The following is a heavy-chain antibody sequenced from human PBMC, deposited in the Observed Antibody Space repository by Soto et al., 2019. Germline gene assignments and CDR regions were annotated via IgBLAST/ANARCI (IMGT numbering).Heavy chain of an antibody. CDR3: AGTVAKYYFDY. D-gene: IGHD4-17*01. CDR1: GGSISSYY. CDR2: IYYSGST. Sequence: KTSETLSLTCTVSGGSISSYYWSWIRQPPGKGLEWIGYIYYSGSTNYNPSLKSRVTISVDTSKNQFSLKLSSVTAADTAVYYCAGTVAKYYFDYWGQGTLVTVSS. J-gene: IGHJ4*02. V-gene: IGHV4-59*01.